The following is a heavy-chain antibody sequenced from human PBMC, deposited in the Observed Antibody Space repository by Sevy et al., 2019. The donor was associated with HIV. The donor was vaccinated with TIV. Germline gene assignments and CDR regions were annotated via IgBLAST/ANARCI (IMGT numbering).Heavy chain of an antibody. J-gene: IGHJ4*02. CDR1: GFTFSNSW. D-gene: IGHD6-25*01. Sequence: GGSLRLSCVASGFTFSNSWMNWVRQAPGKGLEWVANINPGGTEEFYVDSVKGRFIISRDNAKNSLFLQMNSLRAEDTAVYYCTGVSSGTDDDYWGQGTLVTVSS. V-gene: IGHV3-7*01. CDR2: INPGGTEE. CDR3: TGVSSGTDDDY.